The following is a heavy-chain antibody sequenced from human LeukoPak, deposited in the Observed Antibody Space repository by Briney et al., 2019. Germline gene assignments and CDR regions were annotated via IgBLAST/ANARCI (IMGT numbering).Heavy chain of an antibody. CDR1: GFTFSSYA. CDR2: ISGSGGST. CDR3: ANGNNVKHCSGGSCYPRGGY. J-gene: IGHJ4*02. D-gene: IGHD2-15*01. Sequence: PGGSLRLSCAASGFTFSSYAMSWVRQAPGKGLEWVSAISGSGGSTYYADSVKGRFTISRDNSKNTLYLQMNSLRAEDTAVYYCANGNNVKHCSGGSCYPRGGYWGQGTLVTVSS. V-gene: IGHV3-23*01.